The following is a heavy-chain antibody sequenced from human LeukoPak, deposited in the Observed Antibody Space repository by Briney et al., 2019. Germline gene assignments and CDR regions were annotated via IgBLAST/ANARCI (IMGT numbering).Heavy chain of an antibody. CDR2: INPSGGST. J-gene: IGHJ4*02. V-gene: IGHV1-46*01. D-gene: IGHD3-22*01. Sequence: ASVKVSCKVSGYTLTELSMHWVRQAPGQGLEWMGIINPSGGSTSYAQKFQGRVTMTRDTSTSTVYMELSSLRSEDTAVYYCARVSDYYDSSGYFDYWGQGTLVTVSS. CDR3: ARVSDYYDSSGYFDY. CDR1: GYTLTELS.